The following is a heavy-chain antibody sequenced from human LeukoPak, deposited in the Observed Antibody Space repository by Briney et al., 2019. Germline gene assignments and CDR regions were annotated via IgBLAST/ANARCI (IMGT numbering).Heavy chain of an antibody. Sequence: PGGSLRLSCAASGFTFSNAWMSWVRQAPGKGLEWVSAISGSGGSTYCADSVKGRFTISRDNSKNTLYLQMNSLRAEDTAVYYCAKRGPWELLRGYYFDYWGQGTLVTVSS. D-gene: IGHD1-26*01. J-gene: IGHJ4*02. V-gene: IGHV3-23*01. CDR2: ISGSGGST. CDR1: GFTFSNAW. CDR3: AKRGPWELLRGYYFDY.